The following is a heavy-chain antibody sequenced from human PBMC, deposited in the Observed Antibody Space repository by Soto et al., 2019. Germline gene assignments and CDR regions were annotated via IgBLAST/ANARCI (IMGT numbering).Heavy chain of an antibody. CDR3: TRGWIFGPLINWFDP. J-gene: IGHJ5*02. CDR1: GFTFGDNA. Sequence: GGSLRLSCTASGFTFGDNAMSWFRQAPGEGLEWVGFIRSRAYGGTTEYAASVKGRFTISRDDSKSIAYLQMNSLKTEDTALYYRTRGWIFGPLINWFDPWGQGTLVTVSS. CDR2: IRSRAYGGTT. D-gene: IGHD3-3*01. V-gene: IGHV3-49*03.